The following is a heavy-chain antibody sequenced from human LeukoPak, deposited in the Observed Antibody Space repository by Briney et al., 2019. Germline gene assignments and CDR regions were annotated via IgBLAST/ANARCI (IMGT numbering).Heavy chain of an antibody. V-gene: IGHV1-46*01. J-gene: IGHJ5*02. CDR3: ATALNDDYGDYGANWFDP. D-gene: IGHD4-17*01. CDR2: INPSGGST. Sequence: ASVKVSCKASGYTFTSYYMHWVRQAPGRGLEWMGIINPSGGSTSYAQKFQGRVTMTRDTSTSTVYMELSSLRSEDTAVYYCATALNDDYGDYGANWFDPWGQGTLVTVSS. CDR1: GYTFTSYY.